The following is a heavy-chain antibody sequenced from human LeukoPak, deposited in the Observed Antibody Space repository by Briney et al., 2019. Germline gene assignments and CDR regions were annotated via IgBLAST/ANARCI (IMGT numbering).Heavy chain of an antibody. CDR3: ARSSSWYVQADY. V-gene: IGHV4-34*01. D-gene: IGHD6-13*01. CDR2: INHSGST. Sequence: PSETLSLTCTVSGGSISSYYWSWIRQPPGKGLEWIGEINHSGSTNYNPSLKSRVTISVDTSKNQFSLKLSSVTAADTAVYYCARSSSWYVQADYWGQGTLVTVSS. J-gene: IGHJ4*02. CDR1: GGSISSYY.